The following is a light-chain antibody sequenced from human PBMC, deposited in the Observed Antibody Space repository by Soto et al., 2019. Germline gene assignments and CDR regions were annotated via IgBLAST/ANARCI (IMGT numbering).Light chain of an antibody. CDR2: TNT. CDR3: ASWDDSLNGPV. Sequence: QSALTQPPSASGTPGQRATISCSGGSSNVGGNPVNWYQHVPTTAPKLLIYTNTQRPSGVPDRFSGSKSGTSASLAISGLQSEDEADYYCASWDDSLNGPVFGTGTKVTVL. V-gene: IGLV1-44*01. CDR1: SSNVGGNP. J-gene: IGLJ1*01.